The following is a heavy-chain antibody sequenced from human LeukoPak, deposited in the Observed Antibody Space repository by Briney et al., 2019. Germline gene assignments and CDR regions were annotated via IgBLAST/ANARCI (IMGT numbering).Heavy chain of an antibody. CDR3: ARGSGTITMVRGVFYGMDV. CDR2: IIPIFGTP. J-gene: IGHJ6*02. D-gene: IGHD3-10*01. V-gene: IGHV1-69*01. CDR1: GGTFISYG. Sequence: SVKVSCKASGGTFISYGISWVRQAPGQGLEWMGGIIPIFGTPNYAQKFQGRVTITADESTSTAYMELSSLRSEDTAVYYCARGSGTITMVRGVFYGMDVWGQGTTVTVSS.